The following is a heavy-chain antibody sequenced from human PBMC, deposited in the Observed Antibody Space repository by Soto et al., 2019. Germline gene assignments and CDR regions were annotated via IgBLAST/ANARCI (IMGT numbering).Heavy chain of an antibody. Sequence: EVQLLESGGGLVQPGGSLRLSCAASGLAFSTYAVTWVRQAPGKGLEWVSSISGSGGISYYADSVKGRFTISRDNSKKTVYVQMHSLRVEDTAVYYCAKDPNGDYIGAFDYWGQGTQVTVSS. CDR2: ISGSGGIS. CDR3: AKDPNGDYIGAFDY. D-gene: IGHD4-17*01. V-gene: IGHV3-23*01. CDR1: GLAFSTYA. J-gene: IGHJ4*02.